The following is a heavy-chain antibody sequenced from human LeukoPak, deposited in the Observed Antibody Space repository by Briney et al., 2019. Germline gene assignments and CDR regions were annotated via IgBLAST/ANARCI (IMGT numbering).Heavy chain of an antibody. Sequence: ASVKVSCKASGYTFTTYGISWARQAPGQGLEWMGWIDPSSGGTNYAQKFQGRVTMTRDTSISTAYMNLNSLRSDDTAVYYCARVGFCSGGLCPYYFDFWGQGTLVTVSS. D-gene: IGHD2-15*01. CDR3: ARVGFCSGGLCPYYFDF. CDR2: IDPSSGGT. CDR1: GYTFTTYG. V-gene: IGHV1-2*02. J-gene: IGHJ4*02.